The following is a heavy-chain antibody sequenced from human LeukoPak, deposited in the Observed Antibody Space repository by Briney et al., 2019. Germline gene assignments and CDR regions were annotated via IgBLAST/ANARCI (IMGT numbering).Heavy chain of an antibody. CDR3: ARVSGYDFWSGYYYYYMDV. CDR1: GGSISSGGYY. J-gene: IGHJ6*03. V-gene: IGHV4-31*03. D-gene: IGHD3-3*01. CDR2: IYYSGST. Sequence: SQTLSLTCTVSGGSISSGGYYWSWIRQHPGKGLEWTGYIYYSGSTYYNPSLKSRVTISVDTSKNQFSLKLSSVTAADTAVYYCARVSGYDFWSGYYYYYMDVWGKGTTVTVSS.